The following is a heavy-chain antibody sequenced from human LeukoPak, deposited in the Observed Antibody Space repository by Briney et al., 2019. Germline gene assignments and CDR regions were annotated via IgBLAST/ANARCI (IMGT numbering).Heavy chain of an antibody. CDR1: GYSFTSYG. Sequence: ASVNVSCMHSGYSFTSYGIRWVRQAPGQGLEWMGWISAYNGNSNYAQKLHGRVTMTTDTSTSTAYIELRSLRSDDTAVYYCARDWFLGVPISAYIDYWGQGTLVTVSS. CDR3: ARDWFLGVPISAYIDY. D-gene: IGHD3-16*01. J-gene: IGHJ4*02. V-gene: IGHV1-18*01. CDR2: ISAYNGNS.